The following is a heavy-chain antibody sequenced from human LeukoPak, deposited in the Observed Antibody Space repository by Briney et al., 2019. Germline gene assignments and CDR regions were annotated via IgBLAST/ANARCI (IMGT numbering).Heavy chain of an antibody. J-gene: IGHJ4*02. CDR2: ISGSGGTT. D-gene: IGHD3-10*01. V-gene: IGHV3-23*01. CDR1: GFTFSSHA. Sequence: PGGSLRLSCAAFGFSGFTFSSHAMSWVRQAPGKGLEWVSAISGSGGTTYYADSVKGRFSISRDNSKNTLYLQMNSLRAEDTAIYYCANKYGSGSYYIGWGQGTLVTVSS. CDR3: ANKYGSGSYYIG.